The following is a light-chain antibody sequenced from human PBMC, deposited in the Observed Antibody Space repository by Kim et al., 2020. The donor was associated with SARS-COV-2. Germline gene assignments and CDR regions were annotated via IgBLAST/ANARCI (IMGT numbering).Light chain of an antibody. CDR1: NSNIGADSD. Sequence: QPVLTQPPSVSGAPGQRVTISCSGGNSNIGADSDVHWYQQLPGTAPTLLIYSNNERPSGVPDRFSGSTSGTSASLAITGLQAEDEADYYCQSYDTSLSASVFGGGTQLTVL. J-gene: IGLJ3*02. CDR3: QSYDTSLSASV. CDR2: SNN. V-gene: IGLV1-40*01.